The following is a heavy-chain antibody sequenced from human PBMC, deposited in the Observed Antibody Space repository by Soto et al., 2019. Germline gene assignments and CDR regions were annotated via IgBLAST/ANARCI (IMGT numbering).Heavy chain of an antibody. V-gene: IGHV3-23*01. CDR3: ARRGSGSYYDY. CDR2: ISGRGDST. CDR1: GFTFSTYA. D-gene: IGHD1-26*01. J-gene: IGHJ4*02. Sequence: EVQLLESGGGLVQPGGSLRLSFAASGFTFSTYAMRWVRQAPGKGLEWVSAISGRGDSTYYADSVKGRFTISRDNSKNTLYLQMNSLRAEDTAVYYCARRGSGSYYDYWGQGTLVTVSS.